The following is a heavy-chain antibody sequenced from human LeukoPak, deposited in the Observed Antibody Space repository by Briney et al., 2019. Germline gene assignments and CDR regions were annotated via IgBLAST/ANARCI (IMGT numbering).Heavy chain of an antibody. V-gene: IGHV3-23*01. D-gene: IGHD6-19*01. J-gene: IGHJ6*02. CDR2: ISGSGGST. Sequence: GGSLRLSCAASGFTFSSYAMSWVCQAPGKGLEWVSAISGSGGSTYYADSVKGRFTISRDNSKNTLYLQMNSLRAEDTAVYYCARSGYSSSAYYYYGMDVWGQGTTVTVSS. CDR3: ARSGYSSSAYYYYGMDV. CDR1: GFTFSSYA.